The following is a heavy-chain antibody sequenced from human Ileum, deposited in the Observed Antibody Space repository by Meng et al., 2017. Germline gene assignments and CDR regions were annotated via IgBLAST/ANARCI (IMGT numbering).Heavy chain of an antibody. J-gene: IGHJ4*02. V-gene: IGHV3-21*02. CDR3: ANELRYYFEY. CDR2: ITSSGRFI. CDR1: GFSFSTYT. Sequence: EVLLVESGVGLVKPGRSLRLSCAASGFSFSTYTMHWVRQAPGKGLEWVSSITSSGRFIFYADSVKGRFTISRDNAKSSLYLQMNSLRDGDTAVYYCANELRYYFEYWGQGALVTVSS. D-gene: IGHD4-23*01.